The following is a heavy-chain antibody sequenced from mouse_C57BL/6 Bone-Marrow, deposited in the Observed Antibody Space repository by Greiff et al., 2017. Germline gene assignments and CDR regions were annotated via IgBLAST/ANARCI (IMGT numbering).Heavy chain of an antibody. CDR2: IDPENGDT. J-gene: IGHJ3*01. CDR3: TFHYYGSSPWFAY. V-gene: IGHV14-4*01. D-gene: IGHD1-1*01. Sequence: EVKLMESGAELVRPGASVKLSCTASGFNIKDDYMHWVKQRPEQGLEWIGWIDPENGDTEYASKFQGKATITADTSSNTAYLQLSSLTSEDTAVYYCTFHYYGSSPWFAYWGQGTLVTVSA. CDR1: GFNIKDDY.